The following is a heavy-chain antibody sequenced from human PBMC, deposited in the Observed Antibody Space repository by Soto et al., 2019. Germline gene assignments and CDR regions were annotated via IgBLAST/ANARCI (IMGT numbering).Heavy chain of an antibody. CDR1: GFTLSSYT. Sequence: GGSLRLSCAASGFTLSSYTMNWVRQAPGKGLEWVSSITSNSRYIYYADSVRGRFTISRDNAKNSLYLQINSLRAEDTAVYYCARLGLSLDYWGDGTLVTVSS. CDR3: ARLGLSLDY. CDR2: ITSNSRYI. V-gene: IGHV3-21*01. J-gene: IGHJ4*01.